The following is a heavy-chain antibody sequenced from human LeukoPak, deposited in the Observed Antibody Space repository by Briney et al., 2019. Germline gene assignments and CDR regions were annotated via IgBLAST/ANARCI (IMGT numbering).Heavy chain of an antibody. V-gene: IGHV1-46*01. D-gene: IGHD1-26*01. CDR2: ITPSGGSI. J-gene: IGHJ4*02. Sequence: ASVKVSCKASGYTFTTYYMHWVRQAPGQGLEWMGVITPSGGSITSAQKFQGRVTMTRDTSTSTVYMELSSLRSGDTAVYFCARDWELGYWGQGTLVTVSS. CDR3: ARDWELGY. CDR1: GYTFTTYY.